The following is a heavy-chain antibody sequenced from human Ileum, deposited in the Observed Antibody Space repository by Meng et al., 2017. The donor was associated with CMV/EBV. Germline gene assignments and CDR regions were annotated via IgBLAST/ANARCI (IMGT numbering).Heavy chain of an antibody. V-gene: IGHV3-7*01. CDR2: IKQDGSEK. CDR3: ARGVVPAAIPVRYYYYGMDV. D-gene: IGHD2-2*02. Sequence: GGSLRLSCAASGFTLSNFWMHWVHQAPGRGLVWVANIKQDGSEKYYVDSVKGRFTISRDNAKNSLYLQMNSLRAEDTAVYSCARGVVPAAIPVRYYYYGMDVWGQGTTVTVSS. J-gene: IGHJ6*02. CDR1: GFTLSNFW.